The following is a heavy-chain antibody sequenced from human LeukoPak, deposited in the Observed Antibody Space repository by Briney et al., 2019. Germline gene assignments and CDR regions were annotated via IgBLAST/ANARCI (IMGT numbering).Heavy chain of an antibody. D-gene: IGHD3-10*01. Sequence: ASVKVSCKASGGTFSSYAISWVRQAPGQGLEWMGGIIPIFGTANYAQKFQGRVAITTDESTSTAYMELSSLRSEDTAVYYCARTYYGSGSYYNFIFDYWGQGTLVTVSS. CDR1: GGTFSSYA. J-gene: IGHJ4*02. CDR3: ARTYYGSGSYYNFIFDY. V-gene: IGHV1-69*05. CDR2: IIPIFGTA.